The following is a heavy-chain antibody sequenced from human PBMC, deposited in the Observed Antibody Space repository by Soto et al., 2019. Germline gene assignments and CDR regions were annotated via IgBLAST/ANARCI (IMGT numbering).Heavy chain of an antibody. CDR1: GFTFSGFN. CDR3: LGRNSQTQGGEY. Sequence: EVQLVESGGGLVQPGGSLKLSCAASGFTFSGFNMHWVRQASGKGLEWIGRIKSETNNYATEYAASVEGRSTISRDDSKNKAYLQMNSLKTEDTAVYYCLGRNSQTQGGEYWGQGTLVIVSS. D-gene: IGHD1-7*01. V-gene: IGHV3-73*01. CDR2: IKSETNNYAT. J-gene: IGHJ4*02.